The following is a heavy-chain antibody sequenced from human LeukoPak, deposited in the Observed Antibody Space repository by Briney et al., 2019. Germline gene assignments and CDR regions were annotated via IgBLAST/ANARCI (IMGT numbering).Heavy chain of an antibody. CDR2: IYYSGGT. D-gene: IGHD1-26*01. Sequence: SETLSLTCTVSGGSISSGDYYWSWIRQPPGKGLEWIGYIYYSGGTYYNPSLKSRVTISVDTSKNQFSLKLSSVTAADTAVYYCARTRIVGATALDYWGQGTLVTVSS. CDR1: GGSISSGDYY. J-gene: IGHJ4*02. V-gene: IGHV4-30-4*01. CDR3: ARTRIVGATALDY.